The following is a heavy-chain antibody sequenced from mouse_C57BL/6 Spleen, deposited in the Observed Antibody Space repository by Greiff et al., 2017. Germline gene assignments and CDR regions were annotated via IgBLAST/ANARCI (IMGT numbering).Heavy chain of an antibody. CDR3: ARAPYDYDAYYFDY. CDR2: IDPSDSET. J-gene: IGHJ2*01. V-gene: IGHV1-52*01. D-gene: IGHD2-4*01. Sequence: QVQLQQPGAELVRPGSSVKLSCKASGYTFTSYWMHWVKQRPIQGLEWIGNIDPSDSETHYNQKFKDKATLTVDKSSSTAYMQLSSMTSEDSAVYYCARAPYDYDAYYFDYWGQGTTLTVSS. CDR1: GYTFTSYW.